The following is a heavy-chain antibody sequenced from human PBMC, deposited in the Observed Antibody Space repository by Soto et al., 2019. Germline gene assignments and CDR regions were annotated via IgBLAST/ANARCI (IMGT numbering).Heavy chain of an antibody. CDR3: ARGGQWDFLSGY. D-gene: IGHD3-3*01. V-gene: IGHV1-18*01. J-gene: IGHJ4*02. Sequence: QVQLVQSGAEVKKPGASVKVSCKASGYSFTRYYINWVRQAPGQGLEWMGWISAYNGNTHYEEKLQGRGTLTTDTSTSTAYMELRSLRSDDTAVYFCARGGQWDFLSGYWGQGTLVTVSS. CDR2: ISAYNGNT. CDR1: GYSFTRYY.